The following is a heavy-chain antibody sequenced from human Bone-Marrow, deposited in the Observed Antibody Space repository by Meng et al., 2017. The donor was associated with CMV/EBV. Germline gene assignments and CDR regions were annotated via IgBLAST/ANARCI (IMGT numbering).Heavy chain of an antibody. J-gene: IGHJ6*02. V-gene: IGHV4-34*01. CDR2: IKHSGST. CDR3: ARGYSNYRYYYGMDV. CDR1: GGSFSGYY. Sequence: GSLRLSCAVYGGSFSGYYWSWIRQPPGKGLEWIGEIKHSGSTNYNPSLKSRVTISVDTSKNQFSLKLSSVTAADTAVYYCARGYSNYRYYYGMDVWGQGTTVTVSS. D-gene: IGHD4-11*01.